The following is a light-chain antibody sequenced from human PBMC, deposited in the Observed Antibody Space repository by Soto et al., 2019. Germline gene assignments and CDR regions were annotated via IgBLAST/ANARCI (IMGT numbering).Light chain of an antibody. CDR1: SSDVGSYNL. CDR2: EVS. J-gene: IGLJ1*01. V-gene: IGLV2-23*02. CDR3: CSYAGSSTYV. Sequence: QSVLSQPASVSGSPGQSITISCTGTSSDVGSYNLVSWYQQHPGKAPKAMIYEVSKRPSGVPNRFSGSKSGYTASLTISGLQAEDEADYYCCSYAGSSTYVFGSVTKLAVL.